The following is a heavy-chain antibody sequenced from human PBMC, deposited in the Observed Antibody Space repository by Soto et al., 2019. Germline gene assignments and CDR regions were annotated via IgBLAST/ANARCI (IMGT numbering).Heavy chain of an antibody. CDR2: IVVGSGNT. J-gene: IGHJ6*01. CDR3: AADSDYRQLYYNPGMGI. CDR1: GYSMIISL. Sequence: VKRDRKGSGYSMIISLVRRLRQDQEQRLEGIGWIVVGSGNTNYAQKFQERVTITRDMSTSTAYMELSSLRYEDTAVYYCAADSDYRQLYYNPGMGIWGQATMGSVSS. V-gene: IGHV1-58*01. D-gene: IGHD4-17*01.